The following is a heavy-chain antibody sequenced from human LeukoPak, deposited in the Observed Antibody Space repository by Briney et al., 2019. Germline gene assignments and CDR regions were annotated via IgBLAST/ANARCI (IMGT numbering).Heavy chain of an antibody. V-gene: IGHV3-9*01. CDR3: AKDSYYDILTGYCIFDY. D-gene: IGHD3-9*01. Sequence: AGRSLRLSCAASGFTFDDYAMHWVRQAPGKGLEWVSGISWNSGSIGYADSVKGRFTISRDNAKNSLYLQMNSLRAEDTALYYCAKDSYYDILTGYCIFDYWGQGTLVTVSS. J-gene: IGHJ4*02. CDR2: ISWNSGSI. CDR1: GFTFDDYA.